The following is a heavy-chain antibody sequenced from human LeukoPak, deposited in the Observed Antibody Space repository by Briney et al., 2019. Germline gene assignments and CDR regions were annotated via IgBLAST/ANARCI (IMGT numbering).Heavy chain of an antibody. CDR3: ARAHTRVGYCSSTSCVSPRDIYGMDV. CDR2: IYYSGST. Sequence: SETLSLTCTVSGGSISSGGYYWSWIRQHPGKGLEWIVYIYYSGSTYYNPSLKSRVTISVDTSKNQFSLKLSSVTAADTAVYYCARAHTRVGYCSSTSCVSPRDIYGMDVWGQGTTVTVSS. D-gene: IGHD2-2*01. V-gene: IGHV4-31*03. J-gene: IGHJ6*02. CDR1: GGSISSGGYY.